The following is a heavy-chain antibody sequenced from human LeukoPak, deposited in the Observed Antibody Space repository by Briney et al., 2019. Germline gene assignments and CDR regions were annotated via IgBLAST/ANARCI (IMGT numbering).Heavy chain of an antibody. CDR2: ISGITDGT. D-gene: IGHD3-22*01. CDR1: RFTFSTYA. CDR3: ARAPPNDYDSSGFYSSFDY. Sequence: PGGSLRLSCAGSRFTFSTYALSWVRQAPGQGLEWVSTISGITDGTSYADSVKGRFTISRDTSKNTLYLQMNSLRAKDTAVYYCARAPPNDYDSSGFYSSFDYWGQGTLVTVSS. J-gene: IGHJ4*02. V-gene: IGHV3-23*01.